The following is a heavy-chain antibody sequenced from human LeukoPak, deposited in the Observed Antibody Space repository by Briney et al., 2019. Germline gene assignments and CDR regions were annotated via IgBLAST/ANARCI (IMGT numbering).Heavy chain of an antibody. J-gene: IGHJ4*02. V-gene: IGHV3-74*01. CDR2: IKGDGSST. Sequence: GGSLRLSCAASGFAFSRYWMNWVRQAPGKGLVWVSRIKGDGSSTSYADSVKGRFTISRDNDKNTLYLQMNSLRAEDTAVYYCAGIVATIRGFDSWGQGALVTVSS. CDR1: GFAFSRYW. CDR3: AGIVATIRGFDS. D-gene: IGHD5-12*01.